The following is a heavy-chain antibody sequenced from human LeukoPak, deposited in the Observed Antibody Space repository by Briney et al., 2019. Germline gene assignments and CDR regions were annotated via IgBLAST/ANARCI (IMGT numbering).Heavy chain of an antibody. CDR2: ISSSSSYI. D-gene: IGHD2-15*01. CDR3: ARDPLAYCSGGSCNWFDP. V-gene: IGHV3-21*01. Sequence: GGSLRLSCAPSGFTFSSYSMNWVRQAPGKGLEWVSSISSSSSYIYYADSVKGRFTISRDNAKNSLYLQMNSLRAEDTAVYYCARDPLAYCSGGSCNWFDPWGQGTLVTVSS. CDR1: GFTFSSYS. J-gene: IGHJ5*02.